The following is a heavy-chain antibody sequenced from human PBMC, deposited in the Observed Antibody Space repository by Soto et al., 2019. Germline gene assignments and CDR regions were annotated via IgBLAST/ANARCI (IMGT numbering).Heavy chain of an antibody. CDR3: AKGDAGYTAAFEI. CDR1: GGNFVNHG. D-gene: IGHD2-2*02. Sequence: VSGGNFVNHGVSWIRQIPGKGLEWVSAISGSGGSTYYADSVKGRFTIPRDNSKNTLYLQMNSLRAEDTAVYYCAKGDAGYTAAFEILVQGSM. CDR2: ISGSGGST. V-gene: IGHV3-23*01. J-gene: IGHJ3*02.